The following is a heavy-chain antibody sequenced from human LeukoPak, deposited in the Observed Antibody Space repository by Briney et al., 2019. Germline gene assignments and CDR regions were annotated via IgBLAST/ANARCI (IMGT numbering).Heavy chain of an antibody. Sequence: SETLSLTCTVSRGSISSYYWSWIRQPPGKGLEWIGYIYYSGSTNYNPSLKSRVTISVDTSKNQFSLKLRSVTDADTAVYYCAGIDYGDYVQHWGQGTLVTVSS. CDR1: RGSISSYY. D-gene: IGHD4-17*01. CDR3: AGIDYGDYVQH. J-gene: IGHJ1*01. V-gene: IGHV4-59*01. CDR2: IYYSGST.